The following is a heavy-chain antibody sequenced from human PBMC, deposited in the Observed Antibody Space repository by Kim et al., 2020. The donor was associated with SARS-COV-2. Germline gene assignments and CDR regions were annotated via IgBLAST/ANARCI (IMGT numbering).Heavy chain of an antibody. CDR2: IISEAAGGTT. V-gene: IGHV3-15*01. J-gene: IGHJ4*02. CDR3: TTDPGDAYGFGPGF. CDR1: GVSFTNAW. Sequence: GGSLRLSCVASGVSFTNAWMSWVRQAPGKGLEWVGRIISEAAGGTTAYAAPVRGRFTISRDDSKNTAYLDMDSLKTEDTAVYYCTTDPGDAYGFGPGFWGQGTPGTVSS. D-gene: IGHD3-16*01.